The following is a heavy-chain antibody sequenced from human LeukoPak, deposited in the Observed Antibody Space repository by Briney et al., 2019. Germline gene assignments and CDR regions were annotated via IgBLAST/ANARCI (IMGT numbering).Heavy chain of an antibody. CDR1: GGSFSGYY. CDR3: ARGCYDSSGYYFDY. CDR2: INHSGST. V-gene: IGHV4-34*01. Sequence: SETLSLTCAVYGGSFSGYYWSWIRQPPGKGLEWIGEINHSGSTNYNPSLKSRVTISVDTSKNQFSLKLCSVTAADTAVYYCARGCYDSSGYYFDYWGQGTLVTVSS. D-gene: IGHD3-22*01. J-gene: IGHJ4*02.